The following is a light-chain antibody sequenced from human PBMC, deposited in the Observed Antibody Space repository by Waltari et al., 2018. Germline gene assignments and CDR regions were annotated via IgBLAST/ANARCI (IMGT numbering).Light chain of an antibody. CDR1: ENISKY. Sequence: EIVLTQSPGTLSVSPGERATLSCRASENISKYLTWYQQKPGQAPRLLIYAASTRATGIPDRFSGIGFGTDFSLTISSLELEDFAVYYCQHYVRLPVTFGQGTKVEIK. V-gene: IGKV3-20*01. CDR3: QHYVRLPVT. J-gene: IGKJ1*01. CDR2: AAS.